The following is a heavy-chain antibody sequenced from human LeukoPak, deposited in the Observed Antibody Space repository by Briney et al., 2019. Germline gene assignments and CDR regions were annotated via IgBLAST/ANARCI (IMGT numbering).Heavy chain of an antibody. Sequence: GGSLRLSCSASGFNCDDYARHWGRQAPGKGLEEVSGISCNSGSIGHAASVTGRFTISRDNAKTSLSLQMTRLRAEDAAVYYCARHHDCSGGSCYSGLYAFDIWGQGTMVTVSS. J-gene: IGHJ3*02. CDR3: ARHHDCSGGSCYSGLYAFDI. V-gene: IGHV3-9*01. CDR2: ISCNSGSI. D-gene: IGHD2-15*01. CDR1: GFNCDDYA.